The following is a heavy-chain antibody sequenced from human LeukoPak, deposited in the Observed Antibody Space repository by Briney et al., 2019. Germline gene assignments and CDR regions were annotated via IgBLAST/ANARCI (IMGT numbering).Heavy chain of an antibody. Sequence: PGGSLRLSCAASGFTFSSYSMNWVRQAPGKGLEWVSSISSSSSYIYYADSVKGRFTISRDNAKNSLYLQMNSLRAEDTAVYYCARDHEYYDSSGYYYVGALGYWGQGTLVTVSS. J-gene: IGHJ4*02. D-gene: IGHD3-22*01. CDR2: ISSSSSYI. CDR1: GFTFSSYS. CDR3: ARDHEYYDSSGYYYVGALGY. V-gene: IGHV3-21*01.